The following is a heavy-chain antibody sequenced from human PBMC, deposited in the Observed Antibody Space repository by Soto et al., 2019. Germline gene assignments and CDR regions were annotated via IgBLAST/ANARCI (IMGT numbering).Heavy chain of an antibody. D-gene: IGHD3-22*01. CDR1: GYTFTSYA. J-gene: IGHJ1*01. V-gene: IGHV1-3*01. CDR2: INAGNGNT. Sequence: ASVKVSCKASGYTFTSYAIHWVRRAPGQRLEWMGWINAGNGNTKYSQKFQGRVTITRDTSASTAYMELSSLRSEDTAVYYCATDYYDSSGYYSGFQHWGQGTLVTVSS. CDR3: ATDYYDSSGYYSGFQH.